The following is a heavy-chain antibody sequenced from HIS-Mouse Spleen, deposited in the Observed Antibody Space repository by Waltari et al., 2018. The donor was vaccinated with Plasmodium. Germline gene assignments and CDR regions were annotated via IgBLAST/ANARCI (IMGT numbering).Heavy chain of an antibody. CDR1: GFTFSSYW. J-gene: IGHJ2*01. V-gene: IGHV3-7*01. D-gene: IGHD6-13*01. Sequence: EVQLVESGGGLVQPGGSLRLSCAASGFTFSSYWMSWVRQAPGKGLEGVANIKQDGSKKCYVDSVKGRFTISRDNAKNSLYLQMNSLRAEDTAVYYCASSWYWYFDLWGRGTLVTVSS. CDR3: ASSWYWYFDL. CDR2: IKQDGSKK.